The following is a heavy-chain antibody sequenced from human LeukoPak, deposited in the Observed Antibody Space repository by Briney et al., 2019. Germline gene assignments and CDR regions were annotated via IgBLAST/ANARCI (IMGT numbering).Heavy chain of an antibody. V-gene: IGHV3-7*01. J-gene: IGHJ4*02. CDR1: GFTFSSHW. CDR3: ARETWSGSYFDY. Sequence: GGSLRLSCSASGFTFSSHWMTWVRQAPGKGLEGVANIKEDGSEKYYVDSVRGRFTISRDNAKNSLYLQMNSLGAADTAVYYCARETWSGSYFDYWGQGTLVTVSS. D-gene: IGHD1-26*01. CDR2: IKEDGSEK.